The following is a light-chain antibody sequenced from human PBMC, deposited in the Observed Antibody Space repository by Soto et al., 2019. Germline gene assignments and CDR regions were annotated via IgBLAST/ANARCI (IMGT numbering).Light chain of an antibody. CDR3: QQYNNDFPWT. CDR2: DAS. V-gene: IGKV1-5*01. Sequence: DIQMTQSPSTLSASVGDRVTITCRASQSTSNWLAWYQQKPGKAPKLLISDASNLESGVPSRFSGSGFGTEFTLTISSLQPDDFASYYCQQYNNDFPWTVGQGTKVEVK. CDR1: QSTSNW. J-gene: IGKJ1*01.